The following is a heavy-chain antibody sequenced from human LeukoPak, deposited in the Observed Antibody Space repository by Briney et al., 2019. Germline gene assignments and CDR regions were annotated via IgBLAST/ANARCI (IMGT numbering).Heavy chain of an antibody. D-gene: IGHD3-10*01. J-gene: IGHJ6*04. CDR3: ARNVNKNMVPDV. V-gene: IGHV4-34*01. CDR1: GGSFSGYY. Sequence: SETLSLTCAVYGGSFSGYYWSWIRQPPGKGLEWIGEINHSGSTNYNPSPKSRVTISVDTSKNQFSLKLSSVTAADTAVYYCARNVNKNMVPDVWGKGTTVTVSS. CDR2: INHSGST.